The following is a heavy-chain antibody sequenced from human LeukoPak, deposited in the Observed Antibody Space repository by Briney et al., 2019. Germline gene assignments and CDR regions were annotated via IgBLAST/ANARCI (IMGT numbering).Heavy chain of an antibody. J-gene: IGHJ3*01. CDR2: LSSGDNT. D-gene: IGHD2-2*01. CDR3: ARRYCSTCPTGHAFDL. Sequence: GGSLRLSCAASGFIFRSYAMSWVRQAPGRGLEWVSALSSGDNTYYADSVNGRFTISRDNSRNTLYLQLNSLRAEDTAVYYCARRYCSTCPTGHAFDLWGQGTMVTVSS. CDR1: GFIFRSYA. V-gene: IGHV3-23*01.